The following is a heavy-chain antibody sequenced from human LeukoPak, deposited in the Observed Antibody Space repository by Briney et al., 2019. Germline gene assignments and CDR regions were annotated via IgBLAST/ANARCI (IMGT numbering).Heavy chain of an antibody. J-gene: IGHJ4*02. D-gene: IGHD3-10*01. V-gene: IGHV4-34*01. CDR3: ARRKGRITMVRGVIPYYFDY. CDR1: GGSFSGYY. CDR2: INHSGST. Sequence: SETLSLTCAVYGGSFSGYYWSWIRQPPGKGLEWIGEINHSGSTNYNPSLKSRVTISVDTSKNQFSLKLSSVTAADTAVYYCARRKGRITMVRGVIPYYFDYWGQGTLVTVSS.